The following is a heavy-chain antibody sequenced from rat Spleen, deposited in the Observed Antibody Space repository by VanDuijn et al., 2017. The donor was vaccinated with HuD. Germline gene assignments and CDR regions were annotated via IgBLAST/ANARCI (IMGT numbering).Heavy chain of an antibody. Sequence: VQLVESGGGLVRPGRSLQLSCAASGFTFSNAAMYWVRQAPGKGLEWVARIRTKPNNYATFYTDSLKGRFTISRDDSKSMVYLQMDNLRTEDTAMYYGTAPGYGGYSFDYWGQGVMVTVSS. CDR3: TAPGYGGYSFDY. J-gene: IGHJ2*01. CDR1: GFTFSNAA. V-gene: IGHV10-5*01. D-gene: IGHD1-11*01. CDR2: IRTKPNNYAT.